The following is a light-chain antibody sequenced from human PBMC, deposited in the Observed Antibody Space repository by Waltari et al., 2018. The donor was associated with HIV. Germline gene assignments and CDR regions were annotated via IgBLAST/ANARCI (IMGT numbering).Light chain of an antibody. CDR1: TSNIGAEYD. CDR3: QSYDITLSASVV. V-gene: IGLV1-40*01. CDR2: GNK. J-gene: IGLJ2*01. Sequence: QSVLTQPPSVSGAPGPRVTIPCTGSTSNIGAEYDVHWYQQIPGTAPKLLISGNKNRPSGVPDRFSASKSGTSASLTITGLQAEDEADYFCQSYDITLSASVVFGGGTKLTVL.